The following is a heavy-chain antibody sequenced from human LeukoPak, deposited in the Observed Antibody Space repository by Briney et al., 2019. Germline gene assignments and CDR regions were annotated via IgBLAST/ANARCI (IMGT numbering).Heavy chain of an antibody. CDR1: GFTFSDYY. Sequence: PGGSLRLSCAASGFTFSDYYMSWIRQAPGKGLEWVSYISSSGSTIYYADSVKGRLTISRDNAKNSLYLQMNSLRAEDTAVYYCARESIAAAGSFDYWGQGTLVTVSS. CDR2: ISSSGSTI. J-gene: IGHJ4*02. D-gene: IGHD6-13*01. CDR3: ARESIAAAGSFDY. V-gene: IGHV3-11*01.